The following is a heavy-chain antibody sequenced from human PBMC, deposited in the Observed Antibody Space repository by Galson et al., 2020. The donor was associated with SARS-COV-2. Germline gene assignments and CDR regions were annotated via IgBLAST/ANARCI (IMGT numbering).Heavy chain of an antibody. CDR2: FDPEDGET. V-gene: IGHV1-24*01. CDR3: ATAPSIAARGWFDP. J-gene: IGHJ5*02. CDR1: GYTLTELS. D-gene: IGHD6-6*01. Sequence: ASVTVSCKVSGYTLTELSMHWVRQAPGKGLEWMGGFDPEDGETIYAQKFQGRVTMTEDTSTDTAYMELSSLRSEDTAVYYCATAPSIAARGWFDPWGQGTLVTVSS.